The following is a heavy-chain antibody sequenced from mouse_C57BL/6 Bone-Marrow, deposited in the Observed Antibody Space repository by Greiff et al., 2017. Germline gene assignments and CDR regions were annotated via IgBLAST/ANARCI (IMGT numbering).Heavy chain of an antibody. J-gene: IGHJ2*01. Sequence: QVQLKQSGAELVKPGASVKMSCKASGYTFTTYPIEWMKQNHGKSLAWIGNFHPYNDDTKYNEKFKGKATLTLEKSSNTVYLELSRLTSDDSAVYYCARSSTFFYYFDYWGQGTTLTVSS. D-gene: IGHD5-1*01. CDR3: ARSSTFFYYFDY. CDR1: GYTFTTYP. V-gene: IGHV1-47*01. CDR2: FHPYNDDT.